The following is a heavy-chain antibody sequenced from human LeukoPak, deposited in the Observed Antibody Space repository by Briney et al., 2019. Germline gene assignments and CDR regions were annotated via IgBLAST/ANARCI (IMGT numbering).Heavy chain of an antibody. V-gene: IGHV1-18*01. J-gene: IGHJ6*01. Sequence: GASVKVSCKSSGYTFTSYGISWVRQAPGQGLEWMGLISAYNGNTNYAQKLQGRVTMTTDTSTSTAYMELRSLRSDDTAVYYCATDQGDSGYGYYYYYYGMDGWGQGSTVTHSP. CDR1: GYTFTSYG. D-gene: IGHD5-12*01. CDR2: ISAYNGNT. CDR3: ATDQGDSGYGYYYYYYGMDG.